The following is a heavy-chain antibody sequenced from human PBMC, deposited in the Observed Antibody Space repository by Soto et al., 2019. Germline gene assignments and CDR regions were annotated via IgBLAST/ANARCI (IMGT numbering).Heavy chain of an antibody. CDR2: ISGSGGST. J-gene: IGHJ6*03. D-gene: IGHD6-13*01. CDR3: AKGHSVAAAGYYYYYYMDV. Sequence: GGSLRLSCAASGFTFSSYAMSWVRQAPGKGLEWVSAISGSGGSTYYGDSVKGRFTISRDNSKNTLYLQMNSLRAEDTAVYYCAKGHSVAAAGYYYYYYMDVWGKGTTVTVSS. CDR1: GFTFSSYA. V-gene: IGHV3-23*01.